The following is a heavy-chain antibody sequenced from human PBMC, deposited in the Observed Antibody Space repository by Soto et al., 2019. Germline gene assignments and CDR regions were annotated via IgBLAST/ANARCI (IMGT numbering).Heavy chain of an antibody. CDR2: ISSNGGST. CDR3: VIDILTGYHPPGVY. CDR1: GFTFSSYA. V-gene: IGHV3-64D*06. Sequence: LRLSCSASGFTFSSYAMHWVRQAPGKGLEYVSAISSNGGSTYYADSVKGRFTISRDNSKNTLYLQMSSLRAEGTAVYYCVIDILTGYHPPGVYWGQGTLVTVSS. D-gene: IGHD3-9*01. J-gene: IGHJ4*02.